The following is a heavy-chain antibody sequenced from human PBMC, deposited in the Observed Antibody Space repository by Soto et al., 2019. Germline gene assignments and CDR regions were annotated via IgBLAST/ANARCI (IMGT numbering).Heavy chain of an antibody. V-gene: IGHV3-48*01. CDR1: GFTFSTYS. CDR3: AREPYCSGGSCYSFSREYYYYMDV. Sequence: EVQLVESGGDLVQPGGSLRLSCAASGFTFSTYSMNWVRLAPGKGLEWISYISSGSTTRYYAASGRGRFTISRDNAKNTLYLQMNSLRAEDTAVYYCAREPYCSGGSCYSFSREYYYYMDVWGKGTTVTVSS. J-gene: IGHJ6*03. D-gene: IGHD2-15*01. CDR2: ISSGSTTR.